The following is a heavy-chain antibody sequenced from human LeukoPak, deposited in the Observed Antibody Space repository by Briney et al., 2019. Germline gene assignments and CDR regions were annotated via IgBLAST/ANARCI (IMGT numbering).Heavy chain of an antibody. CDR3: ARFGYSSGWYVGY. Sequence: PSETLSLTXTVSGGSISSSSYYWGWIRQPPGKGLEWIGSIYYSGSTYYNPSLKSRVTISVDTSKNQFSLKLSSVTAADTAVYYCARFGYSSGWYVGYWGQGTLVTVSS. D-gene: IGHD6-19*01. J-gene: IGHJ4*02. CDR2: IYYSGST. CDR1: GGSISSSSYY. V-gene: IGHV4-39*01.